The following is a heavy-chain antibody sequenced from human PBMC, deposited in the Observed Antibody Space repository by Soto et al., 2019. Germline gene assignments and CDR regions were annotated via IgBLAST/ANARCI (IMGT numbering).Heavy chain of an antibody. V-gene: IGHV3-73*01. CDR2: TRSRSNNYAT. D-gene: IGHD2-8*01. CDR3: TRQDPGNVVESDAYDF. J-gene: IGHJ3*01. Sequence: EVQLVESGGGLVQPGGSLKLSCAASGFTFSDSAMHWVRQAPGKGLEWVGRTRSRSNNYATEYGASVKGRFTISRDASKETVYLQMNSLKTEDTSMYYCTRQDPGNVVESDAYDFWGQGTMVTVSS. CDR1: GFTFSDSA.